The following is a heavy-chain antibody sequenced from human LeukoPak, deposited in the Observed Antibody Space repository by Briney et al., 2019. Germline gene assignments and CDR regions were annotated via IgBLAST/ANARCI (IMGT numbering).Heavy chain of an antibody. CDR3: ARELSSSWYPYYYYGMDV. CDR1: GFTFTDYY. D-gene: IGHD6-13*01. Sequence: ASVKVSCKAPGFTFTDYYLHWVRQAPGQGLEWMGWINPNSGGTNYAQKFQGRVTMTRDTSISTAYMELSRLRSDDTAVYYCARELSSSWYPYYYYGMDVWGQGTTVTVSS. J-gene: IGHJ6*02. V-gene: IGHV1-2*02. CDR2: INPNSGGT.